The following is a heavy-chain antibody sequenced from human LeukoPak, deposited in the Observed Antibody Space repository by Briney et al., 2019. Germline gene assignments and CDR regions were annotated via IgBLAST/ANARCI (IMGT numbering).Heavy chain of an antibody. V-gene: IGHV3-23*01. Sequence: GGSLRLSCAASGFTFSSYAMSWVRQAPGKGLEWVSAISGSGGSTYYADSVKGRFTISRDNSKNTLYLQMNSLRAEDTAVYYCARSPRYGSGSFPFFFDYWGQGTLVTVPS. CDR1: GFTFSSYA. D-gene: IGHD3-10*01. CDR2: ISGSGGST. CDR3: ARSPRYGSGSFPFFFDY. J-gene: IGHJ4*02.